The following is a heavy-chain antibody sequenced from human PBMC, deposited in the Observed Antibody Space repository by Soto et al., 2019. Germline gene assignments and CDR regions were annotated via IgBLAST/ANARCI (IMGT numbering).Heavy chain of an antibody. CDR2: ISYDGSNK. CDR1: GFTFSSYG. Sequence: QVQLVESGGGVVQPGRSLRLSCAASGFTFSSYGMHWVRQAPGKGLEWVAVISYDGSNKYYADSVKGRFTISRDNSKNTLYLQMNSLRAEDTAGYYCAKGPPGGYWGQGNLVTVSS. V-gene: IGHV3-30*18. CDR3: AKGPPGGY. J-gene: IGHJ4*02. D-gene: IGHD3-10*01.